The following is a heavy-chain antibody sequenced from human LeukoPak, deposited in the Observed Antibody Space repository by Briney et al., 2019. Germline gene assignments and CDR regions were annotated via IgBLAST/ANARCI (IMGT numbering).Heavy chain of an antibody. CDR2: ISGSGGGT. D-gene: IGHD3/OR15-3a*01. V-gene: IGHV3-23*01. Sequence: PGGSLRLSCAASGFTFSSYSMNWVRQAPGKGLEWVSGISGSGGGTYYADSVKGRFTISRGNSENTLYLQMNSLGADDTAVYYCARGRIGPDYWGQGTLVTVSS. CDR1: GFTFSSYS. CDR3: ARGRIGPDY. J-gene: IGHJ4*02.